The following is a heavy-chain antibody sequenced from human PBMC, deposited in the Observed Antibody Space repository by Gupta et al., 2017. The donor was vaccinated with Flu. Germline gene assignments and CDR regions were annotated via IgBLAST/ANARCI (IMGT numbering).Heavy chain of an antibody. Sequence: EVQLVESGGGLVKPGGSLRLSCAASGFTFSSYSMNWVRQAPGKGLEWVSSISSSSSYIYYADSVKGRFTISRDNAKNSLYLQMNSLRAEDTAVYYCARVGDLLDVYIDYWGQGTLVTVSS. CDR1: GFTFSSYS. D-gene: IGHD1-1*01. CDR2: ISSSSSYI. V-gene: IGHV3-21*01. J-gene: IGHJ4*02. CDR3: ARVGDLLDVYIDY.